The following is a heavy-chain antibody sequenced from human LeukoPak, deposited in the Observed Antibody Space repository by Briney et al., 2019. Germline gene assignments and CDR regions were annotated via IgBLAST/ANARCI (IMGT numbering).Heavy chain of an antibody. Sequence: GGSLRLSCAASGFTVSSNYMSWVRQAPGKGLEWVSVIYSGGSAYYADSVKGRFTISRDNSKNTLYLQMNSLRAEDTAVYYCARDPYYYDSSGYLPWFDYWGQGTLVTVSS. CDR1: GFTVSSNY. CDR3: ARDPYYYDSSGYLPWFDY. J-gene: IGHJ4*02. D-gene: IGHD3-22*01. CDR2: IYSGGSA. V-gene: IGHV3-53*01.